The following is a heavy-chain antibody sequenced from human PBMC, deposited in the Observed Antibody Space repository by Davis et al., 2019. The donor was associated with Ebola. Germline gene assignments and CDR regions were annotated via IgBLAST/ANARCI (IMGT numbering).Heavy chain of an antibody. D-gene: IGHD4-17*01. CDR3: AKGSLYGSRSITAGMDV. J-gene: IGHJ6*02. Sequence: GESLKISCAASGFTFNNYAMNWVRQAPGKGLAWVSSISGSGGDTNYADSVKGRFTISRDNSENTLYLQMNSLRAEDTAVYYCAKGSLYGSRSITAGMDVWGQGTTVTVSS. CDR2: ISGSGGDT. V-gene: IGHV3-23*01. CDR1: GFTFNNYA.